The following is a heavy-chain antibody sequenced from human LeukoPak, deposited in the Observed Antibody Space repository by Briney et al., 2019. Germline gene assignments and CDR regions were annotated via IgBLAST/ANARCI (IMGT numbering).Heavy chain of an antibody. J-gene: IGHJ4*02. CDR3: AKAEGSGNQPFDY. D-gene: IGHD3-10*01. CDR1: GFTFSSYA. CDR2: ISGSGGST. Sequence: GGSLRLSCAASGFTFSSYAMSWVRQAPGKGLEWVSAISGSGGSTYYADSVKGRFTISRDNSKNTLYLQMNSLRAEDAAVYYCAKAEGSGNQPFDYWGQGTLVTVSS. V-gene: IGHV3-23*01.